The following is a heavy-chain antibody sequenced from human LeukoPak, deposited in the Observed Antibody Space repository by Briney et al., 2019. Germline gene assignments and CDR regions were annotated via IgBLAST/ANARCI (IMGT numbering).Heavy chain of an antibody. CDR2: IWYDGSNK. D-gene: IGHD3-22*01. J-gene: IGHJ4*02. CDR3: AKATRYDSSGYKDY. CDR1: GFTFSSYG. Sequence: PGRSLRLSCAASGFTFSSYGMHWVRQAPGKGLEWVAVIWYDGSNKYYADSVKGRFTISRDNSKNTLYLQMNSLRAEDTAVYYCAKATRYDSSGYKDYWGQGTLATVSS. V-gene: IGHV3-33*06.